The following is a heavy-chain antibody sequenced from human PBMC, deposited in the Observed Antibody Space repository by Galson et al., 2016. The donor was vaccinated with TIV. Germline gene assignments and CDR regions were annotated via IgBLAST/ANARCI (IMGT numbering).Heavy chain of an antibody. CDR1: GFTFDDYP. D-gene: IGHD3-10*01. J-gene: IGHJ6*02. Sequence: SLRLSCAASGFTFDDYPMHWVRQAPGKGLEWVSGINWKGNSVDYADSVRGRFTISRDNAKNSLYLQMNSLRPEDTALYYRAKNSRSDASLDYYYYHGMDVWGRGTAVIVSS. CDR2: INWKGNSV. CDR3: AKNSRSDASLDYYYYHGMDV. V-gene: IGHV3-9*01.